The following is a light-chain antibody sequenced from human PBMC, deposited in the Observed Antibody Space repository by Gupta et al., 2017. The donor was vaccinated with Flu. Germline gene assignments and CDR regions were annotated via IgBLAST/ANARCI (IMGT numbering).Light chain of an antibody. CDR3: QKRSNGSPFT. CDR2: DAS. V-gene: IGKV3-11*01. Sequence: DIVLTQSPATLSLSPGERATLSCRASQSVGTYLAWYQQKPGQTPRLLIYDASNRGTGIPARISGSGYRTACTLTISSLETVDIAVQSWQKRSNGSPFTFGPGTKVEI. J-gene: IGKJ3*01. CDR1: QSVGTY.